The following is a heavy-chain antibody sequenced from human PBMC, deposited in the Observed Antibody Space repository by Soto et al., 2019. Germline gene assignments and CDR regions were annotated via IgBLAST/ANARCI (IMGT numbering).Heavy chain of an antibody. V-gene: IGHV1-18*04. D-gene: IGHD6-19*01. CDR3: ARGGTGAHSTGRYDY. CDR1: GYSFSTYG. J-gene: IGHJ4*02. CDR2: ISAYNGNT. Sequence: QAQLVQSGAEVKKPGASVKVSCKASGYSFSTYGISWVRQAPGQGLEWMGWISAYNGNTNYAQKFQGRVAMTTETSTRIAYMDLTSLRSDDTAVYYCARGGTGAHSTGRYDYWGQGTLVTVSS.